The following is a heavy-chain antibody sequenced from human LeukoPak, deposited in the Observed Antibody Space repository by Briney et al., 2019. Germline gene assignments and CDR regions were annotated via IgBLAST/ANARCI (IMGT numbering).Heavy chain of an antibody. CDR3: AKDLLSEADIVATTSVEASGY. V-gene: IGHV3-21*01. Sequence: AGGSLRLSCAASGFTFSSYSMNWVRQAPGKGLEWVSSISSSSSYIYYADSVKGRFTISRDNAKNTLYLQMNSLRAEDTAVYYCAKDLLSEADIVATTSVEASGYWGQGTLVTVSS. D-gene: IGHD5-12*01. CDR1: GFTFSSYS. CDR2: ISSSSSYI. J-gene: IGHJ4*02.